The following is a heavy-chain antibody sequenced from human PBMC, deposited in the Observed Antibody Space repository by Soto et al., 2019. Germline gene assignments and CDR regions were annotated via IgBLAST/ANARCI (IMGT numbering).Heavy chain of an antibody. J-gene: IGHJ6*02. CDR2: MNPNSGNT. CDR1: GYTFTNYD. CDR3: ARVGPGYYFGMDV. Sequence: QVQLVQSGAEVKKPGASVKVSCTASGYTFTNYDIYWVRQATGQGLECVGWMNPNSGNTDYPKKFQGRVTMTRNTSISTAYMELTSLRSEDTAVYYCARVGPGYYFGMDVWGQGTTVTVSS. V-gene: IGHV1-8*01.